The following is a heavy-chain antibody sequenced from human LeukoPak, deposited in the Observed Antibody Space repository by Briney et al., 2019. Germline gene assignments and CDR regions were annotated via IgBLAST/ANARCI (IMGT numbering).Heavy chain of an antibody. CDR1: GFTFSSYS. D-gene: IGHD3-22*01. V-gene: IGHV3-21*01. CDR2: ISSSSSYI. J-gene: IGHJ4*02. Sequence: GGSLRLSCAASGFTFSSYSMNWVRQAPGKGLEWVSSISSSSSYIYYADSVKGRFTISRDNAKNSLYLQMNSLRAEDTAVYYCAREVEDSSGYYHLFDYWGQGTLVTVSS. CDR3: AREVEDSSGYYHLFDY.